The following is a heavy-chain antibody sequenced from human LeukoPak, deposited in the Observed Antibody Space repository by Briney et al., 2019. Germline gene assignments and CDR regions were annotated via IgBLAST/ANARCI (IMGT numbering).Heavy chain of an antibody. Sequence: PSETLSLTCTVSGGSINSHSYYWGWIRQPPGKGLEWIGSVYYDGTSYSNPSLTSRAAVFVETSRDEFSLDLSFVTAADTAVYYCVRHISTNTGYFDSCGQGTLVSVSS. J-gene: IGHJ4*02. CDR1: GGSINSHSYY. CDR3: VRHISTNTGYFDS. CDR2: VYYDGTS. D-gene: IGHD5-24*01. V-gene: IGHV4-39*01.